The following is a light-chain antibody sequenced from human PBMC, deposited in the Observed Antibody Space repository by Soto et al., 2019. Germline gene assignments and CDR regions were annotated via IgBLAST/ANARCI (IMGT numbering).Light chain of an antibody. J-gene: IGKJ4*01. CDR1: QGMSTY. Sequence: DLQLTQSPSFLSASVGDTVTITCRASQGMSTYLAWYQQKPGKVPKLLIRSASPLQSGVPPRFSGGGSGTEFTLTISTLQPDDSGIYYCQQLNGYQLAFGGGTNVEIK. V-gene: IGKV1-9*01. CDR2: SAS. CDR3: QQLNGYQLA.